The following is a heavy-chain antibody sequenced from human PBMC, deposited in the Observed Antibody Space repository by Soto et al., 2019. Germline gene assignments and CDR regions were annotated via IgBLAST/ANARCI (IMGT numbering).Heavy chain of an antibody. CDR3: ARMASFGSLNWFDP. D-gene: IGHD5-18*01. J-gene: IGHJ5*02. Sequence: ASVKVSCKASGYTFTNNDVTWVRQATGQGLEWMGWMNPGSGDAGYAQKFQGRVTMTRNISIATAYMELSSLRSEDTAIYYCARMASFGSLNWFDPWGQGTLVTVSS. CDR1: GYTFTNND. V-gene: IGHV1-8*01. CDR2: MNPGSGDA.